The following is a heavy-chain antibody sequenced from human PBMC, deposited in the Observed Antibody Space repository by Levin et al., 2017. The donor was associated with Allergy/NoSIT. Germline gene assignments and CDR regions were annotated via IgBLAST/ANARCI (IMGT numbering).Heavy chain of an antibody. CDR1: GGSFSGYC. V-gene: IGHV4-34*01. CDR2: INHSGST. Sequence: SSETLSLTCAVYGGSFSGYCWSWIRQPPGKGLEWIGEINHSGSTNYNPSLKSRVTISVDTSKNQFSLKLSSVTAADTALYYCARGKGGYYYYMDVWGKGTTVTVSS. J-gene: IGHJ6*03. CDR3: ARGKGGYYYYMDV. D-gene: IGHD2-15*01.